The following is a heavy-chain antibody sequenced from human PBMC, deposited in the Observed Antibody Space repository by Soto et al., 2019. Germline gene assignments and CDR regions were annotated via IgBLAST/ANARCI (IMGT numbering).Heavy chain of an antibody. D-gene: IGHD3-3*01. V-gene: IGHV1-18*01. CDR2: ISAYNGNT. J-gene: IGHJ4*02. Sequence: ASVKVSCKDSGYTFTSYCIIWVRQAPGQGLEWMGWISAYNGNTNYAQKLQGRVTMTTDTSTSTAYMELRSLRSDDTALYYCASCPLRSGNGDFDYWGQGTLVTVSS. CDR1: GYTFTSYC. CDR3: ASCPLRSGNGDFDY.